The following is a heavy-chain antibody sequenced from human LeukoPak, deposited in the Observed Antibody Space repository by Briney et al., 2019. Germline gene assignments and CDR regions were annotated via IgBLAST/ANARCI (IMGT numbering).Heavy chain of an antibody. D-gene: IGHD2-15*01. V-gene: IGHV3-30*02. CDR2: IRSDSSND. J-gene: IGHJ6*03. Sequence: GSLRLSCVMSGFTFRSYGMHWVRQAPGKGLEWVTLIRSDSSNDYYADSVKGRFTIGRDDSKNTLYLQMNSLRPEDTAVYYCLRYPGQGVRGYYMDVWGKGTTVTVSS. CDR1: GFTFRSYG. CDR3: LRYPGQGVRGYYMDV.